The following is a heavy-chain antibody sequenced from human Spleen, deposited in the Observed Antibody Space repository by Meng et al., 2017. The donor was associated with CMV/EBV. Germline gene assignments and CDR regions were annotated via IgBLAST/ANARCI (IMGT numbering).Heavy chain of an antibody. CDR1: GYSFTDYY. CDR3: ARDNAGNSLEY. J-gene: IGHJ4*02. Sequence: VQPVQSGAEVKNPGTSMKVSCKASGYSFTDYYIHWMRQAPGQGLEWMGWINPNSDATRYPQKFQGRVTMTRDTSITTAYMELSRLTSDDTAVYYCARDNAGNSLEYWGQGTLVTVSS. D-gene: IGHD6-13*01. CDR2: INPNSDAT. V-gene: IGHV1-2*02.